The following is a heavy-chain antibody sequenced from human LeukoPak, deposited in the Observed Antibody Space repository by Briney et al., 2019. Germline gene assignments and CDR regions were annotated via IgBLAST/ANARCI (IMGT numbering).Heavy chain of an antibody. V-gene: IGHV4-34*01. D-gene: IGHD6-19*01. CDR3: ARGYSSGWYYFDY. CDR1: GGSFSGYY. Sequence: SETLSLTCAVYGGSFSGYYWSWIRQPPGKGLEWIGEINHSGSTNYNPSLKSRVTISVDTSQNQFSLKLSSVTAADTAVYYCARGYSSGWYYFDYWGQGTLVTVSS. J-gene: IGHJ4*02. CDR2: INHSGST.